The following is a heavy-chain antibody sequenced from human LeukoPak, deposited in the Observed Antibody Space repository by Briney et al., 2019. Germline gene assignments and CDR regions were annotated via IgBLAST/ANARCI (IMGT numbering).Heavy chain of an antibody. Sequence: GGSLRLSCAASGFTFSSYSMNWVRQAPGKGLEWVSSISSSSSYIYYADSVKGRFTISRDNAKNSLYLQMNSLRAEDTAVYYCASGGDYFSWFDPWGQGTLVTVPS. D-gene: IGHD3-16*01. V-gene: IGHV3-21*01. J-gene: IGHJ5*02. CDR3: ASGGDYFSWFDP. CDR2: ISSSSSYI. CDR1: GFTFSSYS.